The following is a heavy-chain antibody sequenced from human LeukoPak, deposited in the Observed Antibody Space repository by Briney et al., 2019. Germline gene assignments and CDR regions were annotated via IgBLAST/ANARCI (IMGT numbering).Heavy chain of an antibody. V-gene: IGHV3-23*01. CDR2: ISDSGGTT. CDR1: GFTFSSHS. D-gene: IGHD3-10*01. J-gene: IGHJ4*02. Sequence: GGSLRLSCAASGFTFSSHSMNWVRQAPGKGLEWVSSISDSGGTTSYADYVKGRFTISRDNSKNTLYLQMNSLRAEDTAVYYCAKIGGPAYWGQGTLVTVSS. CDR3: AKIGGPAY.